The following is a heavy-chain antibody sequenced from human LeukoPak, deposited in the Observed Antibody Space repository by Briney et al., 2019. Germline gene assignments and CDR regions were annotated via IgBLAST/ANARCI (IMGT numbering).Heavy chain of an antibody. Sequence: ASVKVSCKASGYTFTSYYMHWVRQAPGQGLEWMGIINPSGGSTSYAQKFQGRVTMTRDTSTSTVYMELSSLRSEDTAVYYCARDRHGSGTYNYYGMDVWGQGTTVTVSS. CDR3: ARDRHGSGTYNYYGMDV. D-gene: IGHD3-10*01. CDR2: INPSGGST. CDR1: GYTFTSYY. J-gene: IGHJ6*02. V-gene: IGHV1-46*01.